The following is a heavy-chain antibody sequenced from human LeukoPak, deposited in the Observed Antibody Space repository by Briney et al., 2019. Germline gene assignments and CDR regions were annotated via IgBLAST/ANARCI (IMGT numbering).Heavy chain of an antibody. Sequence: GGSLRLSCAASGFTFSSYSMNWVRQAPGKGLEWVSSISSSSSYIYYAGSVKGRPTISRDNAKKSLYLQMNSLRAEDTAVYYCARDRGYSYGNQYGMDVWGQGTTVTVSS. CDR1: GFTFSSYS. CDR2: ISSSSSYI. V-gene: IGHV3-21*01. J-gene: IGHJ6*02. D-gene: IGHD5-18*01. CDR3: ARDRGYSYGNQYGMDV.